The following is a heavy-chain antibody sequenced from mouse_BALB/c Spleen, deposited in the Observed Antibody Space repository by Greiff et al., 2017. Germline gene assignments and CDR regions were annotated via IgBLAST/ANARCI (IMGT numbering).Heavy chain of an antibody. CDR3: ARYGGLYYYAMDY. D-gene: IGHD1-1*01. CDR1: GDSITSGY. CDR2: ISYSGST. J-gene: IGHJ4*01. Sequence: EVKVEESGPSLVKPSQTLSLTCSVTGDSITSGYWNWIRKFPGNKLEYMGYISYSGSTYYNPSLKSRISITRDTSKNQYYLQLNSVTTEDTATYYCARYGGLYYYAMDYWGQGTSVTVSS. V-gene: IGHV3-8*02.